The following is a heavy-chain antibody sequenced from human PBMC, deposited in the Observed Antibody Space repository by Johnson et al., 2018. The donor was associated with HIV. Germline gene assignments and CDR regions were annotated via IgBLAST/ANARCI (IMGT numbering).Heavy chain of an antibody. V-gene: IGHV3-11*04. J-gene: IGHJ3*02. CDR1: GFTFSDYY. Sequence: QVQLVESGGGLVKPGGSLRLSCAVSGFTFSDYYMSWIRQAPGKGLEWISYISGGGSAIYYADSVKGRFTISRDNSKNTLYLQMNSLRAEDTAVYYCARGGLGDYVVAFDIWGQGTMVTVSS. CDR2: ISGGGSAI. CDR3: ARGGLGDYVVAFDI. D-gene: IGHD4-17*01.